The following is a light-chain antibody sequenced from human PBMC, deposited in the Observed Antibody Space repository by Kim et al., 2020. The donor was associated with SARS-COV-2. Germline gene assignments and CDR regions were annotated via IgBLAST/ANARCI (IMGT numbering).Light chain of an antibody. V-gene: IGLV1-40*01. Sequence: GVAISCTGSRSNIGAGYDVHWYQQLPGTAPKLLIYGNGNRPSGVPDRFSGSKSGTSASLAITGLQAEDEADYYCQSYDSSLSGWVFGGGTKLTV. CDR1: RSNIGAGYD. CDR3: QSYDSSLSGWV. CDR2: GNG. J-gene: IGLJ3*02.